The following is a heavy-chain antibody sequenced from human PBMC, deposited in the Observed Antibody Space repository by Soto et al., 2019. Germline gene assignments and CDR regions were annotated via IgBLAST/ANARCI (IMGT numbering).Heavy chain of an antibody. V-gene: IGHV4-59*01. CDR1: GGSISSYY. J-gene: IGHJ4*02. Sequence: PSETLSLTCIVSGGSISSYYWYWIRQPPGKGLEWIGYIDYSGSTKYNPSTKSRVTMSVDTSKNQLSLKLSSVTAADTAVYYCARARGGYCTSTGCYTRDYFDYWGQGTLVTVSS. CDR2: IDYSGST. CDR3: ARARGGYCTSTGCYTRDYFDY. D-gene: IGHD2-2*02.